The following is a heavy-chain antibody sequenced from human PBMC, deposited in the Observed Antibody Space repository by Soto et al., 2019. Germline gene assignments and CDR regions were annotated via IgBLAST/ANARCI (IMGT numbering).Heavy chain of an antibody. J-gene: IGHJ5*02. Sequence: ASVKVSCKASGYTFTSYYMHWVRQAPGQGLEWMGIINPSGGSTSYAQKFQGRVTMTRDTSTSTVYMELSSLRSEDTAVYYCARDRFQAATMPGVHNWFDPWGQGTLVTVSS. V-gene: IGHV1-46*01. D-gene: IGHD5-12*01. CDR3: ARDRFQAATMPGVHNWFDP. CDR2: INPSGGST. CDR1: GYTFTSYY.